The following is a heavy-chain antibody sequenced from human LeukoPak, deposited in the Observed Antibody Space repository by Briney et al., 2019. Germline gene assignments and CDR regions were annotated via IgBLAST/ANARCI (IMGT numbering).Heavy chain of an antibody. J-gene: IGHJ4*02. CDR1: GFTFSSYS. D-gene: IGHD1-14*01. CDR3: ASGIRRIPTSAETDY. CDR2: ISSSSSTI. V-gene: IGHV3-48*01. Sequence: GGSLSLSCAASGFTFSSYSMNWVRQAPGKGLEWVSYISSSSSTIYYADSVKGRFTISRDNAKNSLYLQMNSLRAEDTAVYYCASGIRRIPTSAETDYWGQGTLVTVSS.